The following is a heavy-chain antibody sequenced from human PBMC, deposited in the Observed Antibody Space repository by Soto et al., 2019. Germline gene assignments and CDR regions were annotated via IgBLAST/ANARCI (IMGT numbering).Heavy chain of an antibody. Sequence: PSETLSLTCAVSGDSVISNWWWGWVRQHPGKGLEWIGYIYYSGSTYYSPSLESRVTISVDTSKNQFSLKLNSMTAADTAVYYCARSIDPWGQGTLVTVSS. J-gene: IGHJ5*02. CDR3: ARSIDP. CDR1: GDSVISNWW. V-gene: IGHV4-31*11. CDR2: IYYSGST.